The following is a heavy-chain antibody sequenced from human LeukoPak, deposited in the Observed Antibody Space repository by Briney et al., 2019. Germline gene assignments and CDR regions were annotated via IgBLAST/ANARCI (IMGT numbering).Heavy chain of an antibody. Sequence: GGSLRLSCSSSGFTFGDYGVTWVRQAPGKGLEWVSSISSSSSYIYYADSVKGRFTISRDNAKNSLYLQMNSLRSDDTAVYYCAKTPGYYGSVNGFDYWGQGTLVTVSS. D-gene: IGHD3-10*01. CDR1: GFTFGDYG. CDR2: ISSSSSYI. CDR3: AKTPGYYGSVNGFDY. V-gene: IGHV3-21*04. J-gene: IGHJ4*02.